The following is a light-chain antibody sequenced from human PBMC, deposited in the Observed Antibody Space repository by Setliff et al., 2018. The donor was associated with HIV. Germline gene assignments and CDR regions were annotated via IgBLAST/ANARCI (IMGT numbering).Light chain of an antibody. CDR3: SSFTTTTTLV. J-gene: IGLJ1*01. V-gene: IGLV2-14*01. CDR1: SSDVGGYSH. CDR2: EVR. Sequence: QSALTQPASVSGSPGQSITISCTGTSSDVGGYSHVSWYQQHPAKAPKLILYEVRNRPSGVSNRFSGSKSGNTASLTISGLQAEDEADYFCSSFTTTTTLVFGTGTKVTVL.